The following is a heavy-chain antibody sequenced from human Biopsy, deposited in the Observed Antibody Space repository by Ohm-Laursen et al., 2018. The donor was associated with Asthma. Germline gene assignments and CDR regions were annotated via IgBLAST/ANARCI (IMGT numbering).Heavy chain of an antibody. D-gene: IGHD3-10*01. Sequence: ASVKVSCKTSGYTFNSAGITWVRQAPGQGLEWMGWISVYNGYTKVAQKLQDRVTMITDTSTSTAYMELRSLRSDDTAVYFCARAVDYSHYYGIDVWGQGTTVTVS. J-gene: IGHJ6*02. V-gene: IGHV1-18*01. CDR2: ISVYNGYT. CDR3: ARAVDYSHYYGIDV. CDR1: GYTFNSAG.